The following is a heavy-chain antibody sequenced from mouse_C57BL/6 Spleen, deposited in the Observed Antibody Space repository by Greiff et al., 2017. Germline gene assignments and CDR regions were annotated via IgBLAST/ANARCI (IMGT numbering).Heavy chain of an antibody. J-gene: IGHJ2*01. CDR2: IDPENGDT. D-gene: IGHD1-1*01. CDR1: GFNIKDDY. CDR3: TRGLLRSLDY. Sequence: VHVKQSGAELVRPGASVKLSCTASGFNIKDDYMHWVKQRPEQGLEWIGWIDPENGDTEYASKFQGKATITADTSSNTAYLQLSSLTSEDTAVYYCTRGLLRSLDYWGQGTTLTVSS. V-gene: IGHV14-4*01.